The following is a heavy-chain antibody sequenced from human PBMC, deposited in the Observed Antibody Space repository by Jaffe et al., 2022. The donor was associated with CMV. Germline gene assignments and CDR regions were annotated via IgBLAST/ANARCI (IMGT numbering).Heavy chain of an antibody. V-gene: IGHV4-59*01. CDR3: ARVLGRVVPAAMPDYYYYYYMDV. CDR1: GGSISSYY. J-gene: IGHJ6*03. Sequence: QVQLQESGPGLVKPSETLSLTCTVSGGSISSYYWSWIRQPPGKGLEWIGYIYYSGSTNYNPSLKSRVTISVDTSKNQFSLKLSSVTAADTAVYYCARVLGRVVPAAMPDYYYYYYMDVWGKGTTVTVSS. D-gene: IGHD2-2*01. CDR2: IYYSGST.